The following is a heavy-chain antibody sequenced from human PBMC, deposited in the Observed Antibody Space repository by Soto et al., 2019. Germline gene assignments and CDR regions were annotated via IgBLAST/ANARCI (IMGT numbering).Heavy chain of an antibody. J-gene: IGHJ4*02. CDR3: ARGVSGPLYAFDS. CDR1: GGSISSGDYF. D-gene: IGHD4-17*01. Sequence: SETLSLTCTVSGGSISSGDYFWSWIRQTPGKGLEWTKYMYKTGATYDNPSLRSRVSMSIDPSKNQFSLKVTSVTAADSAVYYCARGVSGPLYAFDSWGQGTPVTVSS. V-gene: IGHV4-30-4*01. CDR2: MYKTGAT.